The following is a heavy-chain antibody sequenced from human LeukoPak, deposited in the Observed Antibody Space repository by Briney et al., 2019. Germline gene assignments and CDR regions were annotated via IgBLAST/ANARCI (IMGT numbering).Heavy chain of an antibody. CDR2: ISGSGGST. Sequence: QPGGSLRLPCAASGFTFNIYAMICLRHAPGKAVKCVSAISGSGGSTYYADYVKGRFTISRDNSKNTLYLQMNSLRAEDTAVYYCAKGDEQWLVDDYWGQGTLVTVSS. J-gene: IGHJ4*02. D-gene: IGHD6-19*01. CDR1: GFTFNIYA. V-gene: IGHV3-23*01. CDR3: AKGDEQWLVDDY.